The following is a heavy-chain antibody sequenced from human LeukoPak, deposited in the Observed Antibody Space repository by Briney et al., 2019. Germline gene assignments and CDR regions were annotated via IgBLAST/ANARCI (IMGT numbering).Heavy chain of an antibody. D-gene: IGHD4-11*01. Sequence: PSETLSLTCAVYGGSFSGYYWSWIRQPPGKGLEWIGEINHSGITNSNPSLKSRVTISVDTSRNHSSLNLRSVTAADTAVFYCARGPDYGNYVFDYWGQGTLVTVSS. CDR2: INHSGIT. CDR3: ARGPDYGNYVFDY. CDR1: GGSFSGYY. J-gene: IGHJ4*02. V-gene: IGHV4-34*01.